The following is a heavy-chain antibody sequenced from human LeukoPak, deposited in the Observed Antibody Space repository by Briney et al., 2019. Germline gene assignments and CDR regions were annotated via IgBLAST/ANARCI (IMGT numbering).Heavy chain of an antibody. J-gene: IGHJ5*02. CDR2: IIPIFGTA. CDR3: AREGGERSTVTYNWFDP. D-gene: IGHD4-17*01. CDR1: GGTFSSYA. V-gene: IGHV1-69*13. Sequence: ASVKVSCKASGGTFSSYAISWVRQAPGQGLEWMGGIIPIFGTANYAQKFQGRVTITADESTSTAYMELSSLRSEDTAVYYCAREGGERSTVTYNWFDPWGQGTLVAVSS.